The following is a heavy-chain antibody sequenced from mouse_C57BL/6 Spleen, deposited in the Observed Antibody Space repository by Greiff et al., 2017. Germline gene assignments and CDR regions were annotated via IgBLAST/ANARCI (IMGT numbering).Heavy chain of an antibody. CDR3: ARGLQYYFDY. CDR2: IDPSDSET. V-gene: IGHV1-52*01. D-gene: IGHD2-4*01. J-gene: IGHJ2*01. Sequence: VQLQQPGAELVRPGSSVKLSCKASGYTFTSYWMHWVKQRPIQGLEWIGNIDPSDSETHSNQKFKDKATLTVDKSSSTAYMQLSSLTSEDSAVYYCARGLQYYFDYWGQGTTLTVSS. CDR1: GYTFTSYW.